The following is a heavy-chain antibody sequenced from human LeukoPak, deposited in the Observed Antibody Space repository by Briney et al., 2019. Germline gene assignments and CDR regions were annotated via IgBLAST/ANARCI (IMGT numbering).Heavy chain of an antibody. Sequence: SETLSLTCSVSGGSISSKTYFWGWIRQPPGKGLEWIGSIYTSGSTNYNPSLKSRVTMSVDTSKNQFSLKLSSVTAADTAVYYCARGVIAVAGMVAGMVSWFDPWGQGTLVTVSS. CDR3: ARGVIAVAGMVAGMVSWFDP. D-gene: IGHD6-19*01. CDR2: IYTSGST. V-gene: IGHV4-39*07. J-gene: IGHJ5*02. CDR1: GGSISSKTYF.